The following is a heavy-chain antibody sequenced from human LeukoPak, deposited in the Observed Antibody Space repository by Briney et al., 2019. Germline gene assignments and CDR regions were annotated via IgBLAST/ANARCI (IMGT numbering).Heavy chain of an antibody. CDR1: GGSISSSNYY. CDR2: IHYSGST. D-gene: IGHD5-24*01. CDR3: ARLRWLQLGYFDY. V-gene: IGHV4-39*01. Sequence: SETLSLTCTVSGGSISSSNYYWGWIRQPPGKGLEWIESIHYSGSTYYNPSLKSRVTISVDTSKNQVSLKLTSVTAADTAVYYCARLRWLQLGYFDYWGQGTLVTVSS. J-gene: IGHJ4*02.